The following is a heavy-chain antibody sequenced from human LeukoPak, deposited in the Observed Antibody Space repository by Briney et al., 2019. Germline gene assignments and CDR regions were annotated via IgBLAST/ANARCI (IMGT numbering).Heavy chain of an antibody. CDR1: GFTFGSYA. J-gene: IGHJ3*02. CDR2: IWYDGSNK. V-gene: IGHV3-33*08. Sequence: GSLRLSCAASGFTFGSYAMHWVRQAPGKGLEWVAVIWYDGSNKYYADSVKGRSTISRDNSKNTLYLQMNSLRAEDTAVYYCAREGNGRYCTNGVCYPTEADAFDIWGQGTMVTVSS. CDR3: AREGNGRYCTNGVCYPTEADAFDI. D-gene: IGHD2-8*01.